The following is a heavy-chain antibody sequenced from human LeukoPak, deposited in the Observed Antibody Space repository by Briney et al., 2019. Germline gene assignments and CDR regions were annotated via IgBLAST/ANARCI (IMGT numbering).Heavy chain of an antibody. CDR1: SGSISSRNYY. Sequence: SETLSLTCTVSSGSISSRNYYWGWIRQPPGKGLEWIGSIHYGGSTYYNPSLKSPDTISVDTSKNQFSLRLSSVTAADTAVCYCARRSGWMEYYYYGMDVWGQGTTVTV. D-gene: IGHD6-19*01. J-gene: IGHJ6*02. CDR3: ARRSGWMEYYYYGMDV. CDR2: IHYGGST. V-gene: IGHV4-39*01.